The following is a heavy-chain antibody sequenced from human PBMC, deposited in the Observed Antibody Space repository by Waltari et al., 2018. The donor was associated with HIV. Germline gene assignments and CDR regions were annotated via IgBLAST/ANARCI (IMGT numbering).Heavy chain of an antibody. CDR2: IYYSGSI. Sequence: QVQLQESGPGLVKPSETLSLTCTVSGGSISSYYWSWIRQPPGKGLEWIGYIYYSGSINYNPTHKSSVTISVDTAKNQFSLKLGSVTAADTAVDYCARVGGGAMIVTVDYYYGMDVWGQGTTVTVSS. V-gene: IGHV4-59*01. D-gene: IGHD3-22*01. CDR1: GGSISSYY. J-gene: IGHJ6*02. CDR3: ARVGGGAMIVTVDYYYGMDV.